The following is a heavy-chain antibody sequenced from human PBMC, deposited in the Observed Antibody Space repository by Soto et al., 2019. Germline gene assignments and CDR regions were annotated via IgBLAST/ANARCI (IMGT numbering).Heavy chain of an antibody. J-gene: IGHJ2*01. CDR3: AQGGSLSWYFDL. CDR2: INAGNGKT. Sequence: QVQLVQSGAEVKKPGASVKASCKASGYTFTSYAMHWVRQASGQRVEWMGWINAGNGKTKYSQKFQGRVTITRDTSASTAYEELSSLRSEDTAVYYCAQGGSLSWYFDLWGRGTLVTVSS. D-gene: IGHD1-26*01. V-gene: IGHV1-3*01. CDR1: GYTFTSYA.